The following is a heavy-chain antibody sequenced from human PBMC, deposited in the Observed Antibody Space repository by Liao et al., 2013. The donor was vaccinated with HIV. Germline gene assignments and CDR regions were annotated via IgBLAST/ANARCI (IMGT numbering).Heavy chain of an antibody. J-gene: IGHJ3*02. CDR3: ARDDSGGEDAFDI. V-gene: IGHV4-59*11. D-gene: IGHD3-16*01. Sequence: QVQLQESGPGRVMPSETLSLSCTVSGASISSHNWNWIRQSPGKGLEWLGYISDSGSTKYSPSVKSRVSISVDTSKNQLSLKLRSVTAADTAVYYCARDDSGGEDAFDIWGQGTMVTVSS. CDR2: ISDSGST. CDR1: GASISSHN.